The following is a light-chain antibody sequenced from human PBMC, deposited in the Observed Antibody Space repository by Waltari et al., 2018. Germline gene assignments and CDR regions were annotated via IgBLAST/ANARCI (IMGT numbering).Light chain of an antibody. J-gene: IGKJ5*01. CDR3: QQDNNWPPLT. CDR1: KSGSIN. CDR2: GSS. Sequence: VMTQAPATLSLSPGDRATLSCRASKSGSINLAWYQQKPGQAPRLLIYGSSTRATGIPARFSGSGSGTEFTLTISSMQSEDFAVYYCQQDNNWPPLTFGQGTRLEI. V-gene: IGKV3-15*01.